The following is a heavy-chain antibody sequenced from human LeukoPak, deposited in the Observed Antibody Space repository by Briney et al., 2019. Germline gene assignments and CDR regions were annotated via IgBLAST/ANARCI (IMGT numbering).Heavy chain of an antibody. CDR2: IYPGDPDT. Sequence: GESLKISCKGSGYSFTSYWIGWVRQMPGKGLEWLGIIYPGDPDTRYSPSFQGQVTISADKSISTAYLQWSSLKASDTAMYYCARYLAVAGTATFDYWGQGTLVTVSS. CDR3: ARYLAVAGTATFDY. V-gene: IGHV5-51*01. D-gene: IGHD6-19*01. CDR1: GYSFTSYW. J-gene: IGHJ4*02.